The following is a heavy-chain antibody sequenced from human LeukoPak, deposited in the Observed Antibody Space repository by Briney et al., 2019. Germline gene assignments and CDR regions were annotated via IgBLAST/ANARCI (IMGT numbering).Heavy chain of an antibody. CDR3: AKDPHSSSWYPFDY. V-gene: IGHV3-23*01. CDR1: GFTFSSYG. Sequence: PGGSLRLSCAASGFTFSSYGMSWVRQAPGKGLEWVSAISGSGGSTYYADSVKGRFTISRDNSKNTLYLQMNSLRAEDTAVYYCAKDPHSSSWYPFDYWGQGTLVTVSS. CDR2: ISGSGGST. J-gene: IGHJ4*02. D-gene: IGHD6-13*01.